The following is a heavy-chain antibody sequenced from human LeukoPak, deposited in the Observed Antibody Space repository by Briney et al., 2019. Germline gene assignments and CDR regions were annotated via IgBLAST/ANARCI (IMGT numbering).Heavy chain of an antibody. CDR2: IKQAVSEK. V-gene: IGHV3-7*01. J-gene: IGHJ6*03. Sequence: VGSLRLSCAASGFTFSSYGMTWVRQAPGNGLEWVANIKQAVSEKYYVDSGTCRFTISKDNAKKSMYLQMNSLRAPDTAVYYSSRDEKHVLRFLEWLPIPPGFMDVWGKGTTVTVSS. D-gene: IGHD3-3*01. CDR3: SRDEKHVLRFLEWLPIPPGFMDV. CDR1: GFTFSSYG.